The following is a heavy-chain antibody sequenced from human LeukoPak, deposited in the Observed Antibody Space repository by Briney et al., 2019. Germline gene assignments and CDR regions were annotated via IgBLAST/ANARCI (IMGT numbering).Heavy chain of an antibody. V-gene: IGHV4-59*12. J-gene: IGHJ4*02. Sequence: SETLSLTCTVSGGSISSYYWSWIRQPPGKGLEWIGYIYYSGSTNYNPSLKSRVTISVDTSKNQFSLRLSSVTAADTAVYYCARDSNRYSGSYDLNWGQGTLVTVSS. D-gene: IGHD1-26*01. CDR2: IYYSGST. CDR1: GGSISSYY. CDR3: ARDSNRYSGSYDLN.